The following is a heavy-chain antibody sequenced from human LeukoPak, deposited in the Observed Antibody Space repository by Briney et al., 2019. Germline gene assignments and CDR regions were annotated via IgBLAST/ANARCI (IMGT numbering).Heavy chain of an antibody. J-gene: IGHJ4*02. CDR1: GFTFNDYS. V-gene: IGHV3-43D*03. D-gene: IGHD3-10*01. Sequence: GGSLRLSCAASGFTFNDYSMRWVRQAPGKGLEWVSPVSCNGVGTYYADSVRGRFTSSRDNTKNSLFLQMNSLRTEDTALYYCAKDGAVGSSGGYFDSWGRGPGVPVSS. CDR3: AKDGAVGSSGGYFDS. CDR2: VSCNGVGT.